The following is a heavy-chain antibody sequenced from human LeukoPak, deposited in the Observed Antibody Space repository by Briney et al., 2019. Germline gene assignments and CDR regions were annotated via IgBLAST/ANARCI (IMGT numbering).Heavy chain of an antibody. Sequence: PSETLSLTCTVSGGSISSYYWSWIRQPPGKGLEWIGYIYYSGSTNCNPSLKSRVTISVDTSKNQFSLKLSSVTAADTAVYYCARASGYPIIWFDPWGQGTLVTVSS. CDR1: GGSISSYY. CDR2: IYYSGST. V-gene: IGHV4-59*01. J-gene: IGHJ5*02. CDR3: ARASGYPIIWFDP. D-gene: IGHD3-3*01.